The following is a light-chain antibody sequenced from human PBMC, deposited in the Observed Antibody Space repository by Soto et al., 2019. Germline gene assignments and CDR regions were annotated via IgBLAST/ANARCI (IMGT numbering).Light chain of an antibody. CDR3: SSYTTTSTRV. CDR1: SSDVGGYNY. J-gene: IGLJ3*02. V-gene: IGLV2-14*01. CDR2: EVS. Sequence: QSALTQPASVSGSPGQSITISCTGTSSDVGGYNYVSWYQQHPGKAPKVMIYEVSNRPSGVSNRVSGSKSGNTASLTISGLQAEDEADYYCSSYTTTSTRVFGGGTKLTVL.